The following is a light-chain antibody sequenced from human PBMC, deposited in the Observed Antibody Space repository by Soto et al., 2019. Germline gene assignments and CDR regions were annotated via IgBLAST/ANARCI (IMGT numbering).Light chain of an antibody. J-gene: IGLJ2*01. CDR1: SSDVGGYNY. Sequence: QSALTQPASVSGSPGQSITISCTGSSSDVGGYNYVSWYQQHPDKAPKAIIYEVSNRPSGVSNRFSGSKSGNTASLTISGLQAEDEADYYCSSYTSSITYVVFGGGTKLTVL. V-gene: IGLV2-14*01. CDR3: SSYTSSITYVV. CDR2: EVS.